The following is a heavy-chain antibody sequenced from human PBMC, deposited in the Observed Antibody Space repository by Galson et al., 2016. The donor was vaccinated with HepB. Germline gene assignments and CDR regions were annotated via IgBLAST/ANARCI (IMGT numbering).Heavy chain of an antibody. CDR1: GYTFSSHD. D-gene: IGHD5-12*01. V-gene: IGHV1-8*01. CDR3: ARGGTSGHDLGARDWHYGLDV. CDR2: MNPNSGIT. J-gene: IGHJ6*04. Sequence: SVKVSCKASGYTFSSHDIHWVRQAPGQGLEWVGWMNPNSGITAYGQMFQGRVTMTRDTSTGTAYMELRNLTSADTALYYCARGGTSGHDLGARDWHYGLDVWGKGATVIVAS.